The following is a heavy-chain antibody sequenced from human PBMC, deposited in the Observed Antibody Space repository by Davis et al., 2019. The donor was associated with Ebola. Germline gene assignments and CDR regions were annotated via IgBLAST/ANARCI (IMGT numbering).Heavy chain of an antibody. CDR3: AKEPGDYYFDY. CDR2: ISSGDGT. V-gene: IGHV3-66*02. J-gene: IGHJ4*02. Sequence: GESLKISCAASGFSVTSHHISWVRQAPGKGLEWVSVISSGDGTYYADSVKGRFTISRDNSKSTVYLQMSSLRSEDTAVYYCAKEPGDYYFDYWGQGTLVTVSS. CDR1: GFSVTSHH. D-gene: IGHD4-17*01.